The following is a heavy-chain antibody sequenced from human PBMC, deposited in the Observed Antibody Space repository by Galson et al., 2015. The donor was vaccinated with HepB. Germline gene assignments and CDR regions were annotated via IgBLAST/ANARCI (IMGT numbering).Heavy chain of an antibody. V-gene: IGHV4-4*02. CDR2: IYHSGST. Sequence: LRLSCAASGFTFSDYYLSWVRQPPGKGLEWIGEIYHSGSTNYNPSLKSRVTISVDKSKNQFSLKLSSVTAADTAVYYCASGLRPYYDFWSTRPPSGMDVWGQGTTVTVSS. CDR3: ASGLRPYYDFWSTRPPSGMDV. J-gene: IGHJ6*02. D-gene: IGHD3-3*01. CDR1: GFTFSDYY.